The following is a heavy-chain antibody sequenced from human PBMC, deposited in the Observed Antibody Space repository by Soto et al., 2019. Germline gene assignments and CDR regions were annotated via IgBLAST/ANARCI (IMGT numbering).Heavy chain of an antibody. D-gene: IGHD6-6*01. CDR2: IYYSGST. Sequence: SETLSLTCTVSGGSISSSSYYWGWIRQPPGKGLEWIGSIYYSGSTYYNPSLKSRVTISVDTSKNQFSLKLSSVTAADTAVYYCARDTSSGEDYWGQGTLVTVS. V-gene: IGHV4-39*01. J-gene: IGHJ4*02. CDR3: ARDTSSGEDY. CDR1: GGSISSSSYY.